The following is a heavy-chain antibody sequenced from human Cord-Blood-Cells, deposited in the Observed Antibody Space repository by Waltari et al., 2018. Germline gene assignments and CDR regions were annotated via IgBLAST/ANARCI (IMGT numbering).Heavy chain of an antibody. CDR1: GVPFRSYA. V-gene: IGHV3-23*04. J-gene: IGHJ4*02. Sequence: EVQLVESGGGLVQPGGSLRLSCSASGVPFRSYAMSWVRPAPGKGLEWVSAISGSGGSTYYADSVKGRFTISRDNSKNTLYLQMNSLRAEDTAVYYCAKDTPRSSGWYDYWGQGTLVTVSS. CDR3: AKDTPRSSGWYDY. CDR2: ISGSGGST. D-gene: IGHD6-19*01.